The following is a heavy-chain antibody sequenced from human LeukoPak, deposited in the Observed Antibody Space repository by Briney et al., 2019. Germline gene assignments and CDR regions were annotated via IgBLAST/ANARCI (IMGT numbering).Heavy chain of an antibody. CDR2: IWYDGSNK. V-gene: IGHV3-33*01. CDR1: GFTFSSYA. D-gene: IGHD3-22*01. CDR3: ARVAMSDSSGYCDY. Sequence: GGSLRLSCAASGFTFSSYAMHWVRQAPGKGLEWVAVIWYDGSNKYYADSVKGRFTISRDNSENTLYLQMNSLRAEDTALYYCARVAMSDSSGYCDYWGQGTLVTVSS. J-gene: IGHJ4*02.